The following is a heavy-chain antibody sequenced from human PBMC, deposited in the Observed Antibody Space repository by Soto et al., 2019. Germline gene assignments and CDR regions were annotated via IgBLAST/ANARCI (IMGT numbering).Heavy chain of an antibody. CDR1: GGSFSGYY. J-gene: IGHJ5*02. D-gene: IGHD3-9*01. CDR2: INHSGST. CDR3: ARVGKYCDILTGYYSGSWFDP. Sequence: KSSETLSLTCAVYGGSFSGYYWSWIRQPPGKGLEWIGEINHSGSTNYNPSLKSRVTISVDTSKNQFSLKLSSVTAADTAVYYCARVGKYCDILTGYYSGSWFDPWGQGTLVTVSS. V-gene: IGHV4-34*01.